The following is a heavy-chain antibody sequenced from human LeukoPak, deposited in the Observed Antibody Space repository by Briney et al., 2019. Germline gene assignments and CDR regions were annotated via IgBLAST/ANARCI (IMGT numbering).Heavy chain of an antibody. Sequence: PSETLSLTCAVYGGSITGYYWSWIRQTPGRGLEWVGEIHYTGATSYNPSLKSRATISTDTSRNQFSLRLSSVTAADTAVYYCARGNILTGYCFDFWGQGALVTVSS. V-gene: IGHV4-34*01. D-gene: IGHD3-9*01. CDR2: IHYTGAT. J-gene: IGHJ4*02. CDR3: ARGNILTGYCFDF. CDR1: GGSITGYY.